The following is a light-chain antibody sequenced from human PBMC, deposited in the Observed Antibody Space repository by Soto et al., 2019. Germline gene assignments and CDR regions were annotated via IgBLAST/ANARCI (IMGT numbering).Light chain of an antibody. CDR3: SSYAGGKNLV. V-gene: IGLV2-8*01. CDR2: EVT. CDR1: SSDVGAYNY. J-gene: IGLJ2*01. Sequence: QSALTQPPSASGSPGQSVTISCTGTSSDVGAYNYVSWYQQHPGKAPKLMIYEVTKRPSGVPDRFSGSKSGNTASLTVSGLQAEDEADYYCSSYAGGKNLVFGGGTKVTVL.